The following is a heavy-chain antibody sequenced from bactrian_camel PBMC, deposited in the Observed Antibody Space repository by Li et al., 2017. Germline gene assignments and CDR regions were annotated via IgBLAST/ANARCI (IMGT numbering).Heavy chain of an antibody. CDR3: AAKRSGSWCDDSGRIEDYKY. D-gene: IGHD3*01. Sequence: HVQLVESGGGSVQPGGSLRLSCAASGYSIEDACMGWFRQAPGKEREWVARIDRFGITRYLNSAKGRFTISKEIAKNTLYLQMNTLQPEDTAMYYCAAKRSGSWCDDSGRIEDYKYRGQGTQVTVS. J-gene: IGHJ4*01. CDR2: IDRFGIT. V-gene: IGHV3S53*01. CDR1: GYSIEDAC.